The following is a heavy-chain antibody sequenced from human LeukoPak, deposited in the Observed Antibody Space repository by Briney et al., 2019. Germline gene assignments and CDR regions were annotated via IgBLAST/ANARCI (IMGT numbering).Heavy chain of an antibody. D-gene: IGHD3-16*01. CDR1: GYTFTSYG. CDR2: ISAYNGNT. J-gene: IGHJ4*02. CDR3: ARGVLGASDY. V-gene: IGHV1-18*01. Sequence: ASVKVSCKASGYTFTSYGISWVRQAPGQGLEGMGWISAYNGNTNYAQTLQGRVTMTTETSTSTAYMELRSLRSDATAVYYFARGVLGASDYGGRETLVTVSS.